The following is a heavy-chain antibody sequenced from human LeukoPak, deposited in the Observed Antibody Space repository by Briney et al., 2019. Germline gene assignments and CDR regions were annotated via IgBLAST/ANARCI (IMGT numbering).Heavy chain of an antibody. CDR3: AREGGGYSRNNWFDP. V-gene: IGHV4-61*01. J-gene: IGHJ5*02. CDR2: IYYSGST. CDR1: GGSISSSSYY. D-gene: IGHD2-2*03. Sequence: SETLSLTCTVSGGSISSSSYYWSWIRQPPGTGLEWIGYIYYSGSTNYNPSLKSRVTISVDTSKNQLSLKLSSVTAADTAVYYCAREGGGYSRNNWFDPWGQGTLVTVSS.